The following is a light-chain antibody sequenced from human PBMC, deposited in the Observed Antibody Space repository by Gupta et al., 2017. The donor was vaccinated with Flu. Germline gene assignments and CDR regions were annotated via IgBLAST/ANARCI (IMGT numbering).Light chain of an antibody. CDR1: QSIGSSF. CDR2: GAS. J-gene: IGKJ1*01. CDR3: HQYHTLPPWT. Sequence: EIVLTQSPGTLSLFPGERVTLSCRASQSIGSSFLAWYQQKPGQAPRLLIYGASSRATGIPDRFSGSGYGTEFSLTSSRLEPEDSATYFCHQYHTLPPWTFGQGTKVEIK. V-gene: IGKV3-20*01.